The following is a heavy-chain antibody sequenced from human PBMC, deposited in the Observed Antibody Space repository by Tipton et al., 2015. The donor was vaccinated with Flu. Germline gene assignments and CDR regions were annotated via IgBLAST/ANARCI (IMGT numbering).Heavy chain of an antibody. J-gene: IGHJ4*02. V-gene: IGHV3-21*01. CDR3: ARDQGTYSSSWTGDY. CDR1: GFTFSSYS. D-gene: IGHD6-13*01. Sequence: TASGFTFSSYSMNWVRQAPGKGLEWVSSISSSSSYIYYADSVKGRFTISRDNAKNSLYLQMNSLRAEDTAVYYCARDQGTYSSSWTGDYWGQGTLVTVSS. CDR2: ISSSSSYI.